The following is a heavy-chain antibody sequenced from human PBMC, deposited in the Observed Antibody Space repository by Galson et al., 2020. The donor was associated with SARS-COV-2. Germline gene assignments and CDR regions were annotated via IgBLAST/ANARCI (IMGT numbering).Heavy chain of an antibody. CDR1: GFTFSSYG. V-gene: IGHV3-30*18. J-gene: IGHJ4*02. Sequence: GGSLRLSCAASGFTFSSYGMHWVRQAPGKGLEWVAVISYDGSNKYYADSVKGRFTISRDNSKNTLYLQMNSLRAEDTAVYYCAKIIHDYGDYVGPAFDYWGQGTLVTVSS. CDR2: ISYDGSNK. CDR3: AKIIHDYGDYVGPAFDY. D-gene: IGHD4-17*01.